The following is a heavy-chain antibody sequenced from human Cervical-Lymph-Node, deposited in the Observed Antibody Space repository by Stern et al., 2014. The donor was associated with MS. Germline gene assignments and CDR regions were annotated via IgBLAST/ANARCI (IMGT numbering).Heavy chain of an antibody. V-gene: IGHV3-11*01. CDR3: AREHYSDGTGYYAFDI. CDR1: GFTFSAYY. D-gene: IGHD3-22*01. J-gene: IGHJ3*02. CDR2: ISACGTTA. Sequence: VPLVESGGRLVKPRGSLRLSCTSSGFTFSAYYVGVVRQTPRTGMEWLSYISACGTTAHYASAVKGRFTISRDEANNSLSLPMNSLRAEDTAVYYCAREHYSDGTGYYAFDIWGQGTTVTVSS.